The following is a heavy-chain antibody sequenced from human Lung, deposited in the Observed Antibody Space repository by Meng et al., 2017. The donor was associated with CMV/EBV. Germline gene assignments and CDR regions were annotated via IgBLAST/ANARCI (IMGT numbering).Heavy chain of an antibody. V-gene: IGHV3-15*01. CDR1: GFTFSNAW. CDR2: IKSKTDGGTT. CDR3: TTEEYFSYYYGMDV. J-gene: IGHJ6*04. Sequence: GESXKISCAASGFTFSNAWMSWVRQAPGKGLEWVGRIKSKTDGGTTDYAAPVKGRFTISRDDSKNTLYLQMNSLKTEDTAVYYCTTEEYFSYYYGMDVWGKGPTVTVSS. D-gene: IGHD2/OR15-2a*01.